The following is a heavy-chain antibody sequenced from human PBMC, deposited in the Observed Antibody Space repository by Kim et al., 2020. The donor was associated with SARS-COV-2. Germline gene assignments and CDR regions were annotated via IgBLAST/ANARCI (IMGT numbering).Heavy chain of an antibody. CDR1: GGSITSSYW. CDR3: ARSSSYTLNGFDP. V-gene: IGHV4-4*02. J-gene: IGHJ5*02. CDR2: IYHSGDT. D-gene: IGHD2-2*01. Sequence: SETLSLTCAVSGGSITSSYWWTWVRQPPGKGLEWIGEIYHSGDTNYNPSLKSRVSISVDKSKNQFSLRLSSVTAADTAVYYCARSSSYTLNGFDPWGQGT.